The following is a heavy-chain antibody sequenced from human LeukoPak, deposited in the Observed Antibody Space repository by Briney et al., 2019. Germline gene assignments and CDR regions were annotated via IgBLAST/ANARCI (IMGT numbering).Heavy chain of an antibody. CDR1: GGSISSYY. V-gene: IGHV4-4*07. D-gene: IGHD3-22*01. CDR2: IYTSGST. J-gene: IGHJ4*02. CDR3: ARASYSYDINGWVPFDY. Sequence: SETLSLTCSVSGGSISSYYWSWIRQPAGKGLEWIGRIYTSGSTNYNPSLKSRVTMSVDTSKNQFSLKLSSVTAADTAVYYCARASYSYDINGWVPFDYWGQGTLVTVSS.